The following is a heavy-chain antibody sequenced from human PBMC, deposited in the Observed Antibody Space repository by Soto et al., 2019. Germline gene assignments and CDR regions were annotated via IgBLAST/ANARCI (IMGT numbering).Heavy chain of an antibody. CDR2: ISYDGSNK. CDR3: AKDRPAEYYYDSSGPTATDY. Sequence: QVQLVESGGGVVQPGRSLRLSCAASGFTFSSYGMHWVRQAPGKGLEWVAVISYDGSNKYYADSVKGRFTISRDNSKNTLYLLMNSLRAEDTAVYYCAKDRPAEYYYDSSGPTATDYWGQGTLVTVSS. V-gene: IGHV3-30*18. D-gene: IGHD3-22*01. J-gene: IGHJ4*02. CDR1: GFTFSSYG.